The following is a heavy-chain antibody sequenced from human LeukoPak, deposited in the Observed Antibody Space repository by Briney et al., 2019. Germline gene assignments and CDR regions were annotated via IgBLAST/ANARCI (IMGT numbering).Heavy chain of an antibody. Sequence: PGGSLRLSCAASGFTFSSYAMSWVRQAPGKGLEWVSAISGSGGSTYYADSVKGRFTISRDNSKNTLYLQMNSLRAEDTAVYYCAKDLFVGDTIFGVVIIPRGFDYWGQGTLVTVSS. CDR3: AKDLFVGDTIFGVVIIPRGFDY. D-gene: IGHD3-3*01. V-gene: IGHV3-23*01. CDR1: GFTFSSYA. J-gene: IGHJ4*02. CDR2: ISGSGGST.